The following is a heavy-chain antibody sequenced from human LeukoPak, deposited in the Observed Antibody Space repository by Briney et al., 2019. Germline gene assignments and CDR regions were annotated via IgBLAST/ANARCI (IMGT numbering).Heavy chain of an antibody. D-gene: IGHD3-22*01. CDR3: ARSNDYDGSGYCSWDYYYYMDV. Sequence: PSETLSLTCAVYGGSFSGYYWSWLRQPPGKGLEWIGEINHSGSTNYNPSPKSRVTISIDTSKNQFSLKLSSVTAADTAVYYCARSNDYDGSGYCSWDYYYYMDVWGKGTTVTVSS. J-gene: IGHJ6*03. V-gene: IGHV4-34*01. CDR1: GGSFSGYY. CDR2: INHSGST.